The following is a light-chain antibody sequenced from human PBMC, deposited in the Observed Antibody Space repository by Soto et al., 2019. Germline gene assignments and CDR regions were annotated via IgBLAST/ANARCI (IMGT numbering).Light chain of an antibody. J-gene: IGKJ1*01. CDR3: QQYHNVWS. Sequence: IALTQSPATVSVSPGDRVTLSCWASQNIYSNLGWYQQRPGQAPRLIIYRASARPTGIPARFSGSGSGTEFTLTISSLQSEDVATYYCQQYHNVWSCGRGTKVEIK. V-gene: IGKV3-15*01. CDR2: RAS. CDR1: QNIYSN.